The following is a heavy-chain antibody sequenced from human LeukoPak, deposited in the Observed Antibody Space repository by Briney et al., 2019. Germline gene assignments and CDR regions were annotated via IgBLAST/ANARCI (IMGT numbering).Heavy chain of an antibody. D-gene: IGHD5-18*01. V-gene: IGHV3-33*01. CDR3: ASDVDTAMVN. CDR1: GFTFSSYD. J-gene: IGHJ4*02. CDR2: IWYDGSNK. Sequence: GGSLRLSCAASGFTFSSYDMHWVRQAPGKGLEWVAVIWYDGSNKYYADSVKGRFTISRDNSKNTLYLQMNSLRAEDTAVYYCASDVDTAMVNWGQGTLVTVSS.